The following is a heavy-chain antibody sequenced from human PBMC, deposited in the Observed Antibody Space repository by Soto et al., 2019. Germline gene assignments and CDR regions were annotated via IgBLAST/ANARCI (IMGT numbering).Heavy chain of an antibody. V-gene: IGHV1-69*01. D-gene: IGHD3-22*01. J-gene: IGHJ4*02. Sequence: QVQLVQSGAEVKKPGSSVKVSCTAAGGTFSSYAISWVRQAPGQGLEWMGGIIPIFGTANYAQKFQGRVTITADESTSTAYMELSSLRSEDTAVYYCARVGFNYYDSSGYVYYFDYWGQGTLVTVSS. CDR1: GGTFSSYA. CDR3: ARVGFNYYDSSGYVYYFDY. CDR2: IIPIFGTA.